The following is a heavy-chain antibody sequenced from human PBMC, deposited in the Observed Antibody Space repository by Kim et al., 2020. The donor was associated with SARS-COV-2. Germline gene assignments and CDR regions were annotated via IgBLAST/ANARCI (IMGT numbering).Heavy chain of an antibody. D-gene: IGHD2-21*02. J-gene: IGHJ3*02. V-gene: IGHV3-30*04. CDR3: AISYCGGDCYHAFDI. Sequence: DSVKGRFTISRDGSKNMLYLQMNSLRAEDTAVYYCAISYCGGDCYHAFDIWGQGTMVTVSS.